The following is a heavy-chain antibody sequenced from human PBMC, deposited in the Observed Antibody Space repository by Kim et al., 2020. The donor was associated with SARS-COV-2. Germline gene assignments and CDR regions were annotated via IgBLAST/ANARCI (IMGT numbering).Heavy chain of an antibody. J-gene: IGHJ4*02. CDR3: AKWKGFGALFDY. D-gene: IGHD3-10*01. V-gene: IGHV3-23*01. Sequence: YYADSVKGRFTISRDNSKNTLYLQMNSLRAEDTAVYYCAKWKGFGALFDYWGQGTLVTVSS.